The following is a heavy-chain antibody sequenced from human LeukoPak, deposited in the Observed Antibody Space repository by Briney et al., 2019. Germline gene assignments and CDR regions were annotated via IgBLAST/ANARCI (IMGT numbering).Heavy chain of an antibody. D-gene: IGHD2-8*01. CDR2: IYHSGST. J-gene: IGHJ4*02. Sequence: SETLSLTCTVSGGSISSSSYYWGWIRQPPGTGLEWIGSIYHSGSTYYNPSLKSRVTKSVDTSKNQFSLKLHSVTAADTAVYYCARGVDGNGYSDYWGQGTLVTVS. V-gene: IGHV4-39*07. CDR1: GGSISSSSYY. CDR3: ARGVDGNGYSDY.